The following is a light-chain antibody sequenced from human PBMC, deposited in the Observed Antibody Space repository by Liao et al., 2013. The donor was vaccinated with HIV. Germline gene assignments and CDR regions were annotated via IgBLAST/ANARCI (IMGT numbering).Light chain of an antibody. CDR3: QAWDIRTGV. J-gene: IGLJ3*02. CDR1: KLGDKY. V-gene: IGLV3-1*01. CDR2: QDT. Sequence: SYVVTQPPSVSVSPGQTATITCSGDKLGDKYACWYQQKPGQSPVLVIYQDTMRPSGIPERFSGSKSGNTATLTISATQAMDEADYYCQAWDIRTGVFGGGTKLTVL.